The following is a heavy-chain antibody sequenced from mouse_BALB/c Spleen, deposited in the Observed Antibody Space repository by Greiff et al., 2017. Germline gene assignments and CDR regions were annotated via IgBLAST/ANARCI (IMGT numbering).Heavy chain of an antibody. J-gene: IGHJ1*01. Sequence: VQLQQSGPELVKPGASVKMSCKASGYTFTSYVMHWVKQKPGQGLEWIGYINPYNDGTKYNEKFKGKATLTSDKSSSTAYMELSSLTSEDSAVYYCARERSHYYGSSYGYFDVWGAGTTVTVSS. D-gene: IGHD1-1*01. V-gene: IGHV1-14*01. CDR3: ARERSHYYGSSYGYFDV. CDR1: GYTFTSYV. CDR2: INPYNDGT.